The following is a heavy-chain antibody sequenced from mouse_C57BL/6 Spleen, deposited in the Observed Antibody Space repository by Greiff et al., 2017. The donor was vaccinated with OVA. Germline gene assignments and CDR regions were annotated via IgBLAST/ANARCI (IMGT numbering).Heavy chain of an antibody. V-gene: IGHV5-17*01. Sequence: EVQVVESGGGLVKPGGSLKLSCAASGYTFSDYGMHWVRPAPEKGLEWVAYIRSGSSTIYYADTVKGRFTFSRDNAKNTLFLQRTSLRSEDTAIYYGARKAYYYGSSWYFDVWGTGTTVTVSS. CDR1: GYTFSDYG. D-gene: IGHD1-1*01. J-gene: IGHJ1*03. CDR3: ARKAYYYGSSWYFDV. CDR2: IRSGSSTI.